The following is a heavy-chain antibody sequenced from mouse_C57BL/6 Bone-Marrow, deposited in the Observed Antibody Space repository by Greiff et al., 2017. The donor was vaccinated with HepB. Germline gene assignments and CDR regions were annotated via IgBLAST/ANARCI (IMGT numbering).Heavy chain of an antibody. CDR1: GYTFTSYW. J-gene: IGHJ1*03. CDR3: ARGGATRVVARDLDFEV. Sequence: QVQLQQPGAELVKPGASVKMSCKASGYTFTSYWMTWVKQRPGQGLEWIGEIYPGIGSTNYNEKFKGKATLTVDTSSSTAYMQLSSLTSEDSAVYYGARGGATRVVARDLDFEVWGTGTTVTVAS. V-gene: IGHV1-55*01. D-gene: IGHD1-1*01. CDR2: IYPGIGST.